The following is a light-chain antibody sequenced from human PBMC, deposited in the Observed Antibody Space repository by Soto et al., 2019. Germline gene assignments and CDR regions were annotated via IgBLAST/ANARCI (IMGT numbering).Light chain of an antibody. CDR3: CSYAGSYTLYV. J-gene: IGLJ1*01. CDR1: SRDVGGYNY. Sequence: QSLLTQPRSVSGSPGQSVTISCTGTSRDVGGYNYVSWYQQHPGKAPKLMIYDVSERPSGVPDRFSGSKSDNTASLTISGLQAEDEADYYCCSYAGSYTLYVFGTGTKVTVL. CDR2: DVS. V-gene: IGLV2-11*01.